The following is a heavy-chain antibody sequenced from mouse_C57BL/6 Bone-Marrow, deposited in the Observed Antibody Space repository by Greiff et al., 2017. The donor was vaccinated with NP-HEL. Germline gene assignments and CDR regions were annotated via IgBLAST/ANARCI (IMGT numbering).Heavy chain of an antibody. CDR1: GFTFTDYY. V-gene: IGHV7-3*01. CDR3: ARANWRLLYWYFDV. CDR2: IRNKANGYTT. J-gene: IGHJ1*03. Sequence: EVMLVESGGGLVQPGGSLSLSCAASGFTFTDYYMSWVRQPPGKALEWLGFIRNKANGYTTEYSASVKGRFTISRDNSQSILYLQMNALRAEDSATYYCARANWRLLYWYFDVWGTGTTVTVSS. D-gene: IGHD4-1*01.